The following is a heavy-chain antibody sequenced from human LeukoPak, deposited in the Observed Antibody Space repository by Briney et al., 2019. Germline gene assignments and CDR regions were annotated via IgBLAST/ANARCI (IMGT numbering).Heavy chain of an antibody. V-gene: IGHV4-4*02. D-gene: IGHD1-26*01. CDR3: SCGKWAFSSFGY. Sequence: SETLSLTCRFTGGSIIKTHWCSWVRQPPGQGLEWIGEISLTGLTHYNPSLESRVTVSLDKPKNQLSLNLTSVTAPDTAAYYCSCGKWAFSSFGYWGQGTLVTVLS. J-gene: IGHJ4*02. CDR1: GGSIIKTHW. CDR2: ISLTGLT.